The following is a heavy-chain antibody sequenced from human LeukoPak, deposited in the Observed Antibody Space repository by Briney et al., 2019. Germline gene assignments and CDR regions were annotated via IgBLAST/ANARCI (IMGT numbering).Heavy chain of an antibody. Sequence: GGSLRLSCAASGNYWMHWVRQAPGKGLVWVSHINSDGSWTSYADSVKGRFTISKDNAKNTVYLQMNNLRAEDTAVYYCVSFYETYWGRETLVTVSS. CDR3: VSFYETY. J-gene: IGHJ4*02. CDR2: INSDGSWT. V-gene: IGHV3-74*01. D-gene: IGHD2-2*01. CDR1: GNYW.